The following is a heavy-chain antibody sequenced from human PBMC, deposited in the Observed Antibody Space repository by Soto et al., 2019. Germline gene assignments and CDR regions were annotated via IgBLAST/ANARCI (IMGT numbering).Heavy chain of an antibody. J-gene: IGHJ3*02. Sequence: PGGSLRLSCAASGFMFNAYGMHWVRQAPGNGLEWVAVISFDGSNQYCEESVKGRFTISRDNSKNTLYLQMHSLRAEDTAVYFCVKAGTMAGTGTTPRSFDIWGRGTMVTVSS. V-gene: IGHV3-30*18. CDR3: VKAGTMAGTGTTPRSFDI. CDR1: GFMFNAYG. D-gene: IGHD1-1*01. CDR2: ISFDGSNQ.